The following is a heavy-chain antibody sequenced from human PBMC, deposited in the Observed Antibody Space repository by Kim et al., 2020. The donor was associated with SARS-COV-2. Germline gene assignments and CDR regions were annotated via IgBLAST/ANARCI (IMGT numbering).Heavy chain of an antibody. CDR2: IIPIFGTA. J-gene: IGHJ3*02. V-gene: IGHV1-69*13. CDR3: ARRQYSSSWYTFRRDAFDI. D-gene: IGHD6-13*01. Sequence: SVKVSCKASGGTFSSYAISWVRQAPGQGLEWMGGIIPIFGTANYAQKFQGRVTITADESTSTAYMELSSLRSEDTAVYYCARRQYSSSWYTFRRDAFDIWGQGTMVTVSS. CDR1: GGTFSSYA.